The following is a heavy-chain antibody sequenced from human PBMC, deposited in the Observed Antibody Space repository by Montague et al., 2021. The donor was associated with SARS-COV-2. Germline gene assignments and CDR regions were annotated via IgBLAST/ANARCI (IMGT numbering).Heavy chain of an antibody. D-gene: IGHD3-10*01. CDR2: IYWNGDK. CDR3: AHRGMIRGLIFDY. V-gene: IGHV2-5*01. Sequence: VKPTQTLTLTCTFSGFSLRSDDEGVAWIRQSPGQALEWLAVIYWNGDKRYSPSLQRRLTITKDTSENQVVLTMTNMDPVDTATYCCAHRGMIRGLIFDYWGQGTLVTVSS. CDR1: GFSLRSDDEG. J-gene: IGHJ4*02.